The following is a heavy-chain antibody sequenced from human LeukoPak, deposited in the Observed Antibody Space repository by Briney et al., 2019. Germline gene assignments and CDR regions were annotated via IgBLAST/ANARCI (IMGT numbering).Heavy chain of an antibody. V-gene: IGHV4-59*08. CDR3: ARHVRYSYVFFDY. CDR2: IYYGGSA. D-gene: IGHD3-16*02. CDR1: GGSVSTYY. J-gene: IGHJ4*02. Sequence: SETLSLTCTVSGGSVSTYYWSWIRQPPGKGLEWIGYIYYGGSANYNPSLKSRVAISLDTSKNQFSLKLTSVTATDTAVYYCARHVRYSYVFFDYWGQGTLVTVSS.